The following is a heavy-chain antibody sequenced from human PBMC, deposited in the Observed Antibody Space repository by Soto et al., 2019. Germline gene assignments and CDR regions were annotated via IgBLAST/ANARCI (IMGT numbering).Heavy chain of an antibody. J-gene: IGHJ4*02. CDR3: ARTLYSYGPRFDY. V-gene: IGHV4-61*08. Sequence: ETLSLTCAVSGGSISSGGYYWSWIRQPPGKGLEWIGYIYYSGSTNYNPSLKSRVTISVDTSKNQFSLKLSSVTAADTAVYYCARTLYSYGPRFDYWGQGTLVTVSS. D-gene: IGHD5-18*01. CDR1: GGSISSGGYY. CDR2: IYYSGST.